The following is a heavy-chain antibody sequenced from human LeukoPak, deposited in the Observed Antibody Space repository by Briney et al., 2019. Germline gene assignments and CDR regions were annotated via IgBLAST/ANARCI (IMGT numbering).Heavy chain of an antibody. Sequence: GESLKISCKGSGYSFTSYWIGWVRQMPGKGLEWMGIIYPGDSDTRYSPSFQGQVTISADKSISTAYLQWSSLKASDTAMYYCARKEDCGGDCFSSFDYWGQGTLVTVSS. J-gene: IGHJ4*02. CDR3: ARKEDCGGDCFSSFDY. V-gene: IGHV5-51*01. CDR1: GYSFTSYW. D-gene: IGHD2-21*02. CDR2: IYPGDSDT.